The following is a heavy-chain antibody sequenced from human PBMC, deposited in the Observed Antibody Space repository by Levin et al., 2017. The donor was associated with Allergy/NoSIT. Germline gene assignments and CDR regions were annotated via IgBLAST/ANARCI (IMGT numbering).Heavy chain of an antibody. CDR2: IYYRGDT. D-gene: IGHD2-8*01. CDR1: GGSISSGNYY. CDR3: ARRFHLNGVDYYFDS. V-gene: IGHV4-39*01. Sequence: TASETLSLTCTVSGGSISSGNYYWGWIRQPPGKGLEWIGNIYYRGDTYYNPSLKSRVTISVDTSKNQFSLTLSSVTATDTAVYYCARRFHLNGVDYYFDSWGQGTLVTVSS. J-gene: IGHJ4*02.